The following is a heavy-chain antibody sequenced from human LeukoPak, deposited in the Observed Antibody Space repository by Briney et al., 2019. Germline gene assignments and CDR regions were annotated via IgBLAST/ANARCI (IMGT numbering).Heavy chain of an antibody. J-gene: IGHJ4*02. CDR1: GYTFTSYG. CDR3: ARIPDTVVVATEDYFDY. D-gene: IGHD2-15*01. Sequence: GASVKVSCKASGYTFTSYGISWVRQAPGQGLEWMGWISAYNGNTNYAQKLQGRVTMTTDTSTSTAYMELRSLRSDDTAVYYCARIPDTVVVATEDYFDYWGQGTLVTVAS. V-gene: IGHV1-18*01. CDR2: ISAYNGNT.